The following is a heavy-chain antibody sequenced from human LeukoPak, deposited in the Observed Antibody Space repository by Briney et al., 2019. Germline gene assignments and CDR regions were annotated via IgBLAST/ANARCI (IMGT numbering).Heavy chain of an antibody. CDR3: ARGADYYDSSGYHITPYTDY. D-gene: IGHD3-22*01. CDR1: GGSISSGSNY. Sequence: SETLSLSCTVSGGSISSGSNYWSWIRQPAGKGLEWIGRIYTSGSTNYNPSLKSRVTISVDTSKNQFSLKLSSVTAADTAVYYCARGADYYDSSGYHITPYTDYWGQGTLVTVSS. V-gene: IGHV4-61*02. J-gene: IGHJ4*02. CDR2: IYTSGST.